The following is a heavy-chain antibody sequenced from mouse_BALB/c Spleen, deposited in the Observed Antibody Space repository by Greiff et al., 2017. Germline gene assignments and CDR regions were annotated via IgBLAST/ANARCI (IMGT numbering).Heavy chain of an antibody. D-gene: IGHD1-1*01. CDR2: ISYSGST. CDR1: GYSITSDYA. Sequence: EVKLMESGPGLVKPSQSLSLTCTVTGYSITSDYAWNWIRQFPGNKLEWMGYISYSGSTSYNPSLKSRISITRDTSKNQFFLQLNSVTTEDTATYYCARRDYYGSRVPYYFDYWGQGTTLTVSS. CDR3: ARRDYYGSRVPYYFDY. V-gene: IGHV3-2*02. J-gene: IGHJ2*01.